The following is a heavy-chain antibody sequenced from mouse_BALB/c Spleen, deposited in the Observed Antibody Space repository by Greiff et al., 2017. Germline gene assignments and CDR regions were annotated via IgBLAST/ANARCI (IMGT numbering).Heavy chain of an antibody. V-gene: IGHV6-6*02. CDR3: TTVYYDYDSAFDY. CDR1: GFTFSNYW. Sequence: EVKVEESGGGLVQPGGSMKLSCVASGFTFSNYWMNWVRQSPEKGLEWVAEIRLKSNNYATHYAESVKGRFTISRDDSKSSVYLQMNNLRAEDTGIYYCTTVYYDYDSAFDYWGQGTTLTVSS. CDR2: IRLKSNNYAT. D-gene: IGHD2-4*01. J-gene: IGHJ2*01.